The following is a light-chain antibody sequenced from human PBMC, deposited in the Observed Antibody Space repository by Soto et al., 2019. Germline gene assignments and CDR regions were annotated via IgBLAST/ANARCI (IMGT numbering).Light chain of an antibody. J-gene: IGKJ1*01. CDR2: DAS. Sequence: EIVLTQSPDTLSLSPGERATLSCRASQTVSTFLAWYQQKPGQAPRLIVYDASKRAPGIPARFIGSGSGTDFTLTVSSLAAEDFARYYCQQRSGWPTFGQGTKVEI. V-gene: IGKV3-11*01. CDR3: QQRSGWPT. CDR1: QTVSTF.